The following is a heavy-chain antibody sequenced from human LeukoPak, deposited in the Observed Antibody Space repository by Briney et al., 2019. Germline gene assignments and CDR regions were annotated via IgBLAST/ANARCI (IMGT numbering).Heavy chain of an antibody. J-gene: IGHJ5*02. CDR1: GITFSNAW. Sequence: PGGSLRLSCVVSGITFSNAWMNWVRQTPGKGLEWVGRIKSKVNGGTTDYAAPVKGRFTISRDDSKNTLYLQMNSLKTEDTAVYYCTTDSLAMIDGFDPWGQGTLVTVSS. V-gene: IGHV3-15*07. D-gene: IGHD3-22*01. CDR2: IKSKVNGGTT. CDR3: TTDSLAMIDGFDP.